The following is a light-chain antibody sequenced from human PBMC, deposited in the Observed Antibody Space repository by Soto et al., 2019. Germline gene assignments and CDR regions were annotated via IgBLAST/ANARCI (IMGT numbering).Light chain of an antibody. V-gene: IGKV1-39*01. J-gene: IGKJ4*01. Sequence: DIQMTQSPSSLSASVGDRVTITCRASQGISTYLNWYQQKPGEAPKLLIYSASNLQTGVPSRFSGSGSGTDFTLTISSLQPEDFATYYCQQSYNSLLLTFGGGTKVE. CDR3: QQSYNSLLLT. CDR1: QGISTY. CDR2: SAS.